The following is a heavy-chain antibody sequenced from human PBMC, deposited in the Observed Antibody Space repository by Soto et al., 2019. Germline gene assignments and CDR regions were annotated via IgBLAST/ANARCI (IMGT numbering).Heavy chain of an antibody. J-gene: IGHJ5*02. CDR2: MNPNSGNT. Sequence: QVQLVQSGAAVKKPGASVKVSCKASGYTFTSYDINWVRQANGKGLEWMGWMNPNSGNTGYAQKFQDRVTMTRNTSISTAYMELSSLRSEDTAVYFGARKRSAAGTGGVDPWGQGTLVTVSS. V-gene: IGHV1-8*01. CDR3: ARKRSAAGTGGVDP. CDR1: GYTFTSYD. D-gene: IGHD6-13*01.